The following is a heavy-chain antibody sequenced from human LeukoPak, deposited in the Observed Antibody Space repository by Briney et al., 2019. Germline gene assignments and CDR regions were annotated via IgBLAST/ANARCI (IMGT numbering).Heavy chain of an antibody. Sequence: SQTLSLTCTVSAGSINSGDYYWSWIRQPAGKGLEWIGRIYTPGTNYNYNPSLKSRVTISIDTSKNQFSLKLTSVTAADTAVYYCARGIGTSYDSSRDAFDIWGQGTMVAVSS. CDR3: ARGIGTSYDSSRDAFDI. D-gene: IGHD3-22*01. J-gene: IGHJ3*02. CDR2: IYTPGT. V-gene: IGHV4-61*02. CDR1: AGSINSGDYY.